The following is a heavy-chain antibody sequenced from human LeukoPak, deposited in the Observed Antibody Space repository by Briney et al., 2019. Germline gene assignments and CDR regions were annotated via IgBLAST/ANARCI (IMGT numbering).Heavy chain of an antibody. CDR1: GFTFSNYW. V-gene: IGHV3-7*01. D-gene: IGHD6-13*01. Sequence: GGSLRLSCAASGFTFSNYWMDWVRQAPGKGLEWVANIKQDGSEKYYVDSVKGRFTISRDNAKNSLFLQMNSLRAEDTAVYYCAKDGAAAGTGDYYYMDVWGKGTTVTVSS. CDR2: IKQDGSEK. J-gene: IGHJ6*03. CDR3: AKDGAAAGTGDYYYMDV.